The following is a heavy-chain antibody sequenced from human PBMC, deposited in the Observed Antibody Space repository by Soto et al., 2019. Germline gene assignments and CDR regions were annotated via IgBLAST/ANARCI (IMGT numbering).Heavy chain of an antibody. CDR2: IYYSGST. J-gene: IGHJ3*02. CDR1: GGSISSSSYY. Sequence: ETLSLTCTVSGGSISSSSYYWGWIRQPPGKGLEWIGSIYYSGSTYYNPSLKSRVTISVDTSKNQFSLKLSSVTAADTAVYYCARQGRNAFDIWGQGTMVTVSS. V-gene: IGHV4-39*01. CDR3: ARQGRNAFDI.